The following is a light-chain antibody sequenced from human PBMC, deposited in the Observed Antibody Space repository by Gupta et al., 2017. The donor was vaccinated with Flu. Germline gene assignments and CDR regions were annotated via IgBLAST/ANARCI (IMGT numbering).Light chain of an antibody. CDR2: EGS. CDR3: CSYGCFSSWL. J-gene: IGLJ3*02. V-gene: IGLV2-23*01. Sequence: SALPQPASASGSPRPSITISCIGSTSDVENYNLVFWYQQLPGTAPKLMIYEGSKRPSGISNRFSGFKSGNTASLTISGLQAEDEADYYCCSYGCFSSWLFGGGTKLTVL. CDR1: TSDVENYNL.